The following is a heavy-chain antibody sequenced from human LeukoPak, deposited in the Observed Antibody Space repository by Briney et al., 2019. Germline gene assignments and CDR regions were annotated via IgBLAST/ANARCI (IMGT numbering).Heavy chain of an antibody. Sequence: SETLSLTCTVSGGSISSSSYYWGWIRQPPGKGLEWIGSIYYSGSTYYNPSLKSRVTISVDTSKNQFSLKVNSGTAADTAVYYCVRRGYTYGWGWFDPWGQGTLVTVSS. D-gene: IGHD5-18*01. V-gene: IGHV4-39*07. CDR1: GGSISSSSYY. CDR3: VRRGYTYGWGWFDP. J-gene: IGHJ5*02. CDR2: IYYSGST.